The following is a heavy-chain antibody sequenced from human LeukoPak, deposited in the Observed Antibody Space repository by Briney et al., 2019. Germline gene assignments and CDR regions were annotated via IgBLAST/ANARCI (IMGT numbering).Heavy chain of an antibody. Sequence: GGSLRLSCAASGFTFSTYAMSWVRQAPGKGLEWVSAISGSGGSTYYADSVKGRFTISRDNSKNTLYLQMNSLRAEDTAVYYCAKDDPSSWDPMMDYWGQGTLVTVSS. J-gene: IGHJ4*02. D-gene: IGHD6-13*01. CDR2: ISGSGGST. V-gene: IGHV3-23*01. CDR1: GFTFSTYA. CDR3: AKDDPSSWDPMMDY.